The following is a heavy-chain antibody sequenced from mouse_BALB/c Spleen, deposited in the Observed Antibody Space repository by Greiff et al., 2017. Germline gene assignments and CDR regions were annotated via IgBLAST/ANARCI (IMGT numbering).Heavy chain of an antibody. CDR1: GYTFTSYY. CDR3: ARDGNYAMDY. CDR2: IYPGNVNT. D-gene: IGHD2-1*01. Sequence: VKLQESGPELVKPGASVRISCKASGYTFTSYYIHWVKQRPGQGLEWIGWIYPGNVNTKYNEKFKGKATLTADKSSSTAYMQLSSLTSEDSAVYFCARDGNYAMDYWGQGTSVTVSS. J-gene: IGHJ4*01. V-gene: IGHV1S56*01.